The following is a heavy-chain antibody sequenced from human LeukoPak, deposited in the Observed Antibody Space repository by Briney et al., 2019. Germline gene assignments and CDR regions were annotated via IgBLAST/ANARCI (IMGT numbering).Heavy chain of an antibody. V-gene: IGHV3-23*01. CDR2: ISGSGGST. CDR1: GFTFSSYA. CDR3: AKSLYSSGSSGSYHYYYGMDV. D-gene: IGHD6-19*01. Sequence: PGGSLRLSCAASGFTFSSYAMSWVRQAPGTGLEWVSAISGSGGSTYYADSVKGRFTISRDNSKNTLYLQMNSLRAKDTAVYYCAKSLYSSGSSGSYHYYYGMDVWAKGPRSPSP. J-gene: IGHJ6*02.